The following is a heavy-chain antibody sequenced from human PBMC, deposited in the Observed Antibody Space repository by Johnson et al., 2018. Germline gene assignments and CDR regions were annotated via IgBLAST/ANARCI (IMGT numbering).Heavy chain of an antibody. Sequence: QVQLQQCGAGLLKPSETRSPTCAVYGGSFSGYYWSWIRQPPGKGLEWIVEINHSGSTKYNPSLKSRLTISVNTPTTQFSLKLSSVTAAAPAGDYCARVPPRVLENQPTHPHEFYYYYYMDVWGKGTTVTVSS. CDR2: INHSGST. CDR1: GGSFSGYY. J-gene: IGHJ6*03. V-gene: IGHV4-34*01. D-gene: IGHD3-3*01. CDR3: ARVPPRVLENQPTHPHEFYYYYYMDV.